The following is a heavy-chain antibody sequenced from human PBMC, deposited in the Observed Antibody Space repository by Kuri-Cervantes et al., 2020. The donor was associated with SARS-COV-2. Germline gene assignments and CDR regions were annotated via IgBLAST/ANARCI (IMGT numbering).Heavy chain of an antibody. V-gene: IGHV4-39*01. CDR2: IYYSGST. CDR1: GFTFSSYAMH. J-gene: IGHJ5*02. Sequence: GSLRLSCAASGFTFSSYAMHWVRQPPGKGLEWIGSIYYSGSTYYNPSLKSRVTISVDTSKNQFSLKLSSVTAADTAVYYCAKGWLLHNWFDPWGQRTLVTVSS. CDR3: AKGWLLHNWFDP. D-gene: IGHD3-22*01.